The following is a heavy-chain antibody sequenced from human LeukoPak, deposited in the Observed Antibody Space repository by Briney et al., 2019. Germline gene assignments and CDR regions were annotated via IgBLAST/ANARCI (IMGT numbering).Heavy chain of an antibody. D-gene: IGHD1-26*01. CDR1: GFTFSSYA. V-gene: IGHV3-30-3*01. CDR3: ARDLVSGSYGSAIDY. J-gene: IGHJ4*02. CDR2: ISCDGSNK. Sequence: PGGSLRLSCAASGFTFSSYAMHWVRQAPGKGLEWVAVISCDGSNKYYADSVKGRFTISRDNSKNTLYLQMNSLRAEDTAVYYCARDLVSGSYGSAIDYWGQGTLVTVSS.